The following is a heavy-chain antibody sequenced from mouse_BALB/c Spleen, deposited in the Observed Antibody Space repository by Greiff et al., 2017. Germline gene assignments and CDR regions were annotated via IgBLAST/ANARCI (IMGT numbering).Heavy chain of an antibody. CDR2: ISYNGST. D-gene: IGHD3-2*01. V-gene: IGHV3-8*02. J-gene: IGHJ3*01. CDR3: ASPRQLGLRVLAY. Sequence: EVQLMESGPSLVKPSQTLSLTCSVTGYSITSCYWNWIRKKPGHKLEYMGYISYNGSTYYNPSHNSRISITRDTSKNQYYLQLNSVTTEDTATYYGASPRQLGLRVLAYWGQGTLVTVSA. CDR1: GYSITSCY.